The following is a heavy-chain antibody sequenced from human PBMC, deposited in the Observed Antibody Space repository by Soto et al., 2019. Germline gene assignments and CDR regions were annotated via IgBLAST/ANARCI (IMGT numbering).Heavy chain of an antibody. J-gene: IGHJ4*02. D-gene: IGHD6-13*01. CDR3: AKDLPPAAGMGGFDY. Sequence: QVQLVESGGGVVQPGRSLRLSCAASGFTFSSYGMHWVRQAPGKGLEWVAVISYDGSNKYYADSVKGRFTISRDNSKNTLSVQMNSLRAEDTAVYYCAKDLPPAAGMGGFDYWGQGTLVTVSS. V-gene: IGHV3-30*18. CDR2: ISYDGSNK. CDR1: GFTFSSYG.